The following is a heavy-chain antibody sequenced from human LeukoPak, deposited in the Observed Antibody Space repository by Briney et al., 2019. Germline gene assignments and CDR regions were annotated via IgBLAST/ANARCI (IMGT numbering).Heavy chain of an antibody. CDR1: GASIISDTYY. J-gene: IGHJ4*02. CDR2: IYYSGST. V-gene: IGHV4-39*07. CDR3: ARNFYASSGYYLDDFYLDF. Sequence: SETLSLTCTVSGASIISDTYYWGWIRQPPGKGLEWIGSIYYSGSTYYSPSLKSRVTMSVDTSTNQFSLKLISVTAADTALYYCARNFYASSGYYLDDFYLDFWGQGTLVNVSS. D-gene: IGHD3-22*01.